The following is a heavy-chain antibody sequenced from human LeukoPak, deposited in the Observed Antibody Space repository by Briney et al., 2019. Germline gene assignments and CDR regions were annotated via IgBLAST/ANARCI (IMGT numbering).Heavy chain of an antibody. Sequence: GGSLRLSCAASGFTCSTYVMSWVRQAPGKGLEWLSLILHNGDSTYYADSVKGRFTISRDNSKNTLYLQMNSLRAEDTAVYYCARGAAGYSYGWSQGTLVTVSS. V-gene: IGHV3-23*01. D-gene: IGHD5-18*01. CDR2: ILHNGDST. CDR3: ARGAAGYSYG. CDR1: GFTCSTYV. J-gene: IGHJ4*02.